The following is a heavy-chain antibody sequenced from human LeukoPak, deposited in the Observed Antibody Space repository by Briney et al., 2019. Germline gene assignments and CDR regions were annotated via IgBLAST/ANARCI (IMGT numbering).Heavy chain of an antibody. D-gene: IGHD3-3*01. V-gene: IGHV3-23*01. CDR1: GFTFSSYT. CDR2: ISGSGGST. J-gene: IGHJ4*02. Sequence: PGGSLRLSCAASGFTFSSYTMKWVRQAPGKGLEWVSAISGSGGSTYYADSVKGRFTISRDNSKNTLYLQMNSLRAEDTAVYYCAKDKGVTIFPPTGYWGQGTLVTVSS. CDR3: AKDKGVTIFPPTGY.